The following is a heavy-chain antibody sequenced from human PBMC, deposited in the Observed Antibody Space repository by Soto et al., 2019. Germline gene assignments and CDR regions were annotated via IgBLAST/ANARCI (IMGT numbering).Heavy chain of an antibody. CDR1: GFTFTSSA. CDR2: IVVGSGNT. J-gene: IGHJ4*02. D-gene: IGHD5-12*01. Sequence: EASVKVSCKASGFTFTSSAVQWVRQARGQRLEWIGWIVVGSGNTNYAQKFQERVTITRDMSTSTAYMELSSLRSEDTAVYYCAADELGVEMATILGYWGQGTLVTVSS. V-gene: IGHV1-58*01. CDR3: AADELGVEMATILGY.